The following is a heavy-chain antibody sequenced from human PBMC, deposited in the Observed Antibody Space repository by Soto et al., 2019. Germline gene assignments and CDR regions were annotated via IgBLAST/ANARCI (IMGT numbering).Heavy chain of an antibody. D-gene: IGHD3-3*01. CDR3: ARAPITIFGVVTRPFDY. Sequence: GGSRRLSCTASGFSFIIYWMSWVRQAPGEGLEWVANIKQDGSEKYYVDSVKGRFTISRDNAKNTLYLQMNSLRAEDTAVYYCARAPITIFGVVTRPFDYWGQGTLVTVSS. CDR1: GFSFIIYW. J-gene: IGHJ4*02. V-gene: IGHV3-7*01. CDR2: IKQDGSEK.